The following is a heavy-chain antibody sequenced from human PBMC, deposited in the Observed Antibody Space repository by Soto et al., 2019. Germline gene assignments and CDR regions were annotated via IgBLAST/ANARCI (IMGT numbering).Heavy chain of an antibody. CDR3: ARDRGTTTVTFDAFQH. Sequence: EVQLLESGGGLVQPGGSLSLSCAASGFSFNSYSMSWVRQAPGKGLEWVAGIIGSGDSAYYADSVKGRFTISRDNSKNTLSLQMTSLRAGDTAIYYCARDRGTTTVTFDAFQHWGQGTLGAVSS. CDR2: IIGSGDSA. CDR1: GFSFNSYS. J-gene: IGHJ1*01. V-gene: IGHV3-23*01. D-gene: IGHD4-17*01.